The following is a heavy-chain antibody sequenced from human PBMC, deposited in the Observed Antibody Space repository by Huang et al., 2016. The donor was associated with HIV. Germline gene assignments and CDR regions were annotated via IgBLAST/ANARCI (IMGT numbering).Heavy chain of an antibody. Sequence: QVQLVQSGAEVKKPGASVKVSCKASGYIFNNYGINWVRQEPGQGLEWVGRINGYHGNAKYVQNLPDRVTMTTDTSTHTAYMEMRNFRSDDTAIYYGTRDLSGVCIRRFDFWGQGTLITVSS. CDR1: GYIFNNYG. CDR2: INGYHGNA. D-gene: IGHD2-15*01. J-gene: IGHJ4*02. CDR3: TRDLSGVCIRRFDF. V-gene: IGHV1-18*01.